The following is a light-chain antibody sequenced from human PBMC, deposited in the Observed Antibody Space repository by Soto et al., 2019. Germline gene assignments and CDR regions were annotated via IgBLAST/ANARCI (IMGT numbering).Light chain of an antibody. CDR1: QSVSSY. CDR2: DAS. J-gene: IGKJ2*01. Sequence: EIVLTQSPATLSLSPGERATLSCRASQSVSSYLAWYQQKPGQAPRLLIYDASNRATGIPARFSGSGSGTDLTLTISSREPEDFAFYYCQQRSNWPPYTFGQGTKLEIK. CDR3: QQRSNWPPYT. V-gene: IGKV3-11*01.